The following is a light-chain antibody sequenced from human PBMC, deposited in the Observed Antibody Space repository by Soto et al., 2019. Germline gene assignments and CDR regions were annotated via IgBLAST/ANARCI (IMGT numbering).Light chain of an antibody. Sequence: QSVLTQSPSASASLGAPVKLTCTLSSGHGNYVIAWHQQQPEKGPRYLMKVKSDGSHNRGDGIPDRFSGSSSGAERYLAISSLQSEDEADYYCQTWDTGIVVFGGGTKLTVL. CDR3: QTWDTGIVV. CDR1: SGHGNYV. J-gene: IGLJ2*01. CDR2: VKSDGSH. V-gene: IGLV4-69*01.